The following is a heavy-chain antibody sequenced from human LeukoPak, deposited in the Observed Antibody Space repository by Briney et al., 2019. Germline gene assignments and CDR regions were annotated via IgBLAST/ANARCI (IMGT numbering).Heavy chain of an antibody. D-gene: IGHD6-19*01. CDR1: GYTFTSYG. V-gene: IGHV1-18*01. J-gene: IGHJ4*02. CDR3: ARGGTGSGWYGVPFDY. Sequence: ASVKVSCKASGYTFTSYGISWVRQAPGQGLEWMGWISAYNGNTNYAQKLLGRVTMTTDTSTSTAYMELRSLRSDDTAVYYCARGGTGSGWYGVPFDYWGQGTLVTVSS. CDR2: ISAYNGNT.